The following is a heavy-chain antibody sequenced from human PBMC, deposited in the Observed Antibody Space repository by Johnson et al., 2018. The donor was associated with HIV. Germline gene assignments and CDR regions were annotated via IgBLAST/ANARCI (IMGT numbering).Heavy chain of an antibody. CDR2: ISYDGSNK. CDR1: GFTFSSYA. V-gene: IGHV3-30-3*01. J-gene: IGHJ3*02. CDR3: AREREDYGLDI. Sequence: QVQLVESGGGVVQPGRSLRLSCAASGFTFSSYAMHWVRQAPGKGLEWVAVISYDGSNKYYADSVKGRFTISRDNSKNTLYLQMNSLRAEDTAVYYWAREREDYGLDIWGQGTMVTVSS. D-gene: IGHD4/OR15-4a*01.